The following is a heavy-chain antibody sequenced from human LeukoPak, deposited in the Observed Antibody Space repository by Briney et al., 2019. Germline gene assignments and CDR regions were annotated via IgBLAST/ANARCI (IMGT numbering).Heavy chain of an antibody. Sequence: GGSLRLSCAASGFTFNSYWMNWVRQAPGKGLEWVANIKQDGSEKYYVDSVKGRFTISRDNAKNSLFLQMNSLRAEDTAVYYCARDQTPYYWGQGTLVTVSS. J-gene: IGHJ4*02. D-gene: IGHD3-16*01. CDR2: IKQDGSEK. V-gene: IGHV3-7*01. CDR3: ARDQTPYY. CDR1: GFTFNSYW.